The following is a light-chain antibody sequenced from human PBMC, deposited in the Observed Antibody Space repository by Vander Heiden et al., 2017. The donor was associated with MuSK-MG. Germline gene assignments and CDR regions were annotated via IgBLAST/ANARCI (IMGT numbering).Light chain of an antibody. J-gene: IGKJ4*01. V-gene: IGKV1-9*01. Sequence: DIQLTQSPSFLSASVGDRVTITCRASQGISSSLAWYQQTPGKAPKLLISAASTLQSGVPSRFSGSGSGTEFTLTISSLQPEDFATYYCQHLRGYPLTFGGGTRVEIK. CDR1: QGISSS. CDR2: AAS. CDR3: QHLRGYPLT.